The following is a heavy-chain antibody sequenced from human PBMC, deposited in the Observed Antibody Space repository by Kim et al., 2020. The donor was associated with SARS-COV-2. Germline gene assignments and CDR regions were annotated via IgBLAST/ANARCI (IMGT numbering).Heavy chain of an antibody. Sequence: GGSLRLSCAASGFTVSSNYMSWVRQAPGKGLEWVSVIYSGGSTYYADSVKGRFTISRDNSKNTLYLQLNSLRAEDTAVYYCARAWGCYYDSSDYFSYWGQGTLVTVSS. CDR1: GFTVSSNY. CDR3: ARAWGCYYDSSDYFSY. J-gene: IGHJ4*02. CDR2: IYSGGST. V-gene: IGHV3-66*01. D-gene: IGHD3-22*01.